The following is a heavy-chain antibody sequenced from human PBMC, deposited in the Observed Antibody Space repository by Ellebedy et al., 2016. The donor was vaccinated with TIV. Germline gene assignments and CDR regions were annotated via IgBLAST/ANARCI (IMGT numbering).Heavy chain of an antibody. CDR3: ARHHYDSASFDP. CDR1: GDSFNSYW. V-gene: IGHV5-10-1*01. D-gene: IGHD3-22*01. CDR2: IGPSDSYT. Sequence: GESLKISCKGSGDSFNSYWIGWVRQMPGKGLEWMGRIGPSDSYTNYSPSFRGHVTISADNSISTAYLQWSSLKASDTAIYYCARHHYDSASFDPWGQGTLVTVSS. J-gene: IGHJ5*02.